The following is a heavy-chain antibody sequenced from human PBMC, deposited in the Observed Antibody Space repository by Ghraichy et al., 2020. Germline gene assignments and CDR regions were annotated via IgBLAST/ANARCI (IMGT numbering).Heavy chain of an antibody. CDR2: INPNSGGT. CDR1: GYTFTGYY. Sequence: ASVKVSCKASGYTFTGYYMHWVRQAPGQGLEWMGWINPNSGGTNYAQKFQGRVTMTRDTSISTAYMELSRLRSDDTAVYYCAREPPVVVVPAAIPGDWGQGTLVTGSS. V-gene: IGHV1-2*02. D-gene: IGHD2-2*02. J-gene: IGHJ4*02. CDR3: AREPPVVVVPAAIPGD.